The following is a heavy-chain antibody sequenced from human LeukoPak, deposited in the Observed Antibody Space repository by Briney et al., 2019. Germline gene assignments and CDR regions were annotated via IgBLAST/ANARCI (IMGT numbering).Heavy chain of an antibody. V-gene: IGHV4-30-4*01. J-gene: IGHJ4*02. Sequence: SETLSLTCTVSGGSISSGDYYWSWIRQPPGKGLEWIGYIYYSRSTYYNPSLKSRVTISVDTSKNQSSLKLSSVTATDTAVYYCASRTRASHNFDYWGQGTLVTVSS. CDR1: GGSISSGDYY. CDR2: IYYSRST. CDR3: ASRTRASHNFDY. D-gene: IGHD1-26*01.